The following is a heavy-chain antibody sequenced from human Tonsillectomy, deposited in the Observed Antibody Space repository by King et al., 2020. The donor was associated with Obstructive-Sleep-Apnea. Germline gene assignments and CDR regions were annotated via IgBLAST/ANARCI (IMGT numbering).Heavy chain of an antibody. CDR3: ARDTSSGYYLNDAFDI. CDR2: INHSGST. CDR1: GGYFSGYY. V-gene: IGHV4-34*01. D-gene: IGHD3-22*01. J-gene: IGHJ3*02. Sequence: VQLQQWGAGLLKPSETLSLTCAVYGGYFSGYYWSWIRQHPGKGLEWSGEINHSGSTNYNTALKSRVTISVDTSKNQFSLNLRSMTAADTAVYYCARDTSSGYYLNDAFDIWGQGTMVTVSS.